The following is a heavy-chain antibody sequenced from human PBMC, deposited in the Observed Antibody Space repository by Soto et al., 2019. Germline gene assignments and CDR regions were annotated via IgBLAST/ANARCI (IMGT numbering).Heavy chain of an antibody. D-gene: IGHD3-22*01. CDR1: GFTFTSSA. CDR3: AADTGYDSRGYNFDY. CDR2: IVVGSGNT. J-gene: IGHJ4*02. V-gene: IGHV1-58*01. Sequence: AASVKVSCKASGFTFTSSAVQWVRQARGQRLEWIGWIVVGSGNTNYAQKFQERVTITRDMSTSTAYMELSSLRSEDTAVYYCAADTGYDSRGYNFDYCGPGTLVTVSS.